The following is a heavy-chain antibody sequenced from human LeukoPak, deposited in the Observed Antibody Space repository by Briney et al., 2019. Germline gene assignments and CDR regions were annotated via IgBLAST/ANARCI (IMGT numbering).Heavy chain of an antibody. D-gene: IGHD2-15*01. CDR3: ARDRCSGGSCYSPWGRGLLWYFDL. J-gene: IGHJ2*01. Sequence: SETLSLTCTVSGGSISSSSYYWGWIRQPPGKGLEWIGRIYTSGSTNYNPSLKSRVTMSVDTSKNQFSLKLSSVTAADTAVYYCARDRCSGGSCYSPWGRGLLWYFDLWGRGTLVTVSS. CDR1: GGSISSSSYY. V-gene: IGHV4-39*07. CDR2: IYTSGST.